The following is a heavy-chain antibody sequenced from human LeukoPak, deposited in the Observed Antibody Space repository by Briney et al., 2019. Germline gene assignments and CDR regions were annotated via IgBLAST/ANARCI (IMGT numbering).Heavy chain of an antibody. CDR3: ARDLYSGSSYYRLGY. J-gene: IGHJ4*02. V-gene: IGHV3-48*03. Sequence: PGGSLRLSCVASGFTFSSYDMNWVHQAPGKGLEWGSFIRSSGRDIYYADSVKGRFTISRDNAKNSVYLQIDSLRAEDTAVYYCARDLYSGSSYYRLGYWGQGTQVTVSS. CDR2: IRSSGRDI. D-gene: IGHD1-26*01. CDR1: GFTFSSYD.